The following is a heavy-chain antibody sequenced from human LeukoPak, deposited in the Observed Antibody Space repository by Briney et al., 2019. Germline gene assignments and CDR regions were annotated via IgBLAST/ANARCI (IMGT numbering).Heavy chain of an antibody. CDR1: GYTFTSYY. V-gene: IGHV1-46*01. CDR2: INPSGGST. J-gene: IGHJ5*02. D-gene: IGHD3-3*01. Sequence: ASVKVSCKTSGYTFTSYYMHSVRQAPGQGLEWMGIINPSGGSTSYAQKFQGRVTMTRDTSTSTVYMKLSSLRSEDTAVYYCARAHYYDFWSDTWGQGTLVTVSS. CDR3: ARAHYYDFWSDT.